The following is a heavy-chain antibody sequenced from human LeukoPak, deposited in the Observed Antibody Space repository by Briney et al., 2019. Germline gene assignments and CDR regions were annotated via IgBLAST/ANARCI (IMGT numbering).Heavy chain of an antibody. J-gene: IGHJ6*03. V-gene: IGHV4-4*07. CDR2: IYTSGST. D-gene: IGHD5-18*01. Sequence: PSETLSLTCTVSGGSISSYYWSWIRQPAGKGLEWIGRIYTSGSTNYNPSLKSRVTISVDTSKNQFSLKLSSVTAADTAVYYCAGYPPYYYYYMDVWGKGTTVTVSS. CDR3: AGYPPYYYYYMDV. CDR1: GGSISSYY.